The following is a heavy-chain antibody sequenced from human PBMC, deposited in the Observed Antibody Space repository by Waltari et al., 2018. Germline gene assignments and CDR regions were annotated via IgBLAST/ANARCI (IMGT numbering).Heavy chain of an antibody. D-gene: IGHD6-19*01. CDR3: ATTGYISGWSLFDY. CDR1: GYTFTGYY. Sequence: QVQLVQSGAEVKRPGASVRVSCKASGYTFTGYYMHWVRQAPGQGLEWMGWINPISGGTKYTPKFQGRVTMTRDTSISTAYMELSRLRSDDTAVFYCATTGYISGWSLFDYWGQGTLVTVSS. CDR2: INPISGGT. J-gene: IGHJ4*02. V-gene: IGHV1-2*02.